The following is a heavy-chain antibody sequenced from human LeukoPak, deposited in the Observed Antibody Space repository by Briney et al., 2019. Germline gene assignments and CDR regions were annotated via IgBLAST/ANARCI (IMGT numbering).Heavy chain of an antibody. V-gene: IGHV4-34*01. CDR2: IYYSGST. CDR3: ARSRPGIAARPLGY. Sequence: LETLSLTCAVYGGSFSGYYWSWIRQPPGKGLEWIGNIYYSGSTYYNPSLKSRVTISVDTSKNQFSLKLSSVTAADTAVYYCARSRPGIAARPLGYWGQGTLVTVSS. D-gene: IGHD6-6*01. J-gene: IGHJ4*02. CDR1: GGSFSGYY.